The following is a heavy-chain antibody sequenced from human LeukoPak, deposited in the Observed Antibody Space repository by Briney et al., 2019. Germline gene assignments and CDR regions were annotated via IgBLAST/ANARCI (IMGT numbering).Heavy chain of an antibody. CDR2: INPNSGGT. J-gene: IGHJ4*02. CDR3: ARDGGPVAEGYFDY. Sequence: ASVKVSCKASGYTFTGYYMHWVRQAPGQGLEWMGWINPNSGGTNYAQKFQGRVTMTRDTSISTAYMELSRLRSDDTAVYYCARDGGPVAEGYFDYWGQGTLVTVSS. V-gene: IGHV1-2*02. CDR1: GYTFTGYY.